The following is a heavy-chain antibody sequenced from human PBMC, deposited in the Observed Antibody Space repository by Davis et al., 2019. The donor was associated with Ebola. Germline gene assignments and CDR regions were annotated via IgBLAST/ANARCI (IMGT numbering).Heavy chain of an antibody. CDR2: IKSKSAGGTT. CDR3: TTDRGIAVRPLFDC. V-gene: IGHV3-15*01. D-gene: IGHD6-6*01. J-gene: IGHJ4*02. CDR1: AFTLGDAW. Sequence: GGSLRLSCTASAFTLGDAWMGWVRQAPGKGLEWVGRIKSKSAGGTTDHAPPVRGRFIISRDESRNILYLQMTSLRTEDTAVYFCTTDRGIAVRPLFDCWGQGTLVTVSS.